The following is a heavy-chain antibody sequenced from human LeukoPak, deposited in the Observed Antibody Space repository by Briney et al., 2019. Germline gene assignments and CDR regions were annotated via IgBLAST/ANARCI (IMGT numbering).Heavy chain of an antibody. J-gene: IGHJ5*02. CDR2: INPNSGGT. CDR1: GYTFTGYY. D-gene: IGHD3-22*01. Sequence: GASVKVSCKASGYTFTGYYMHWVRQAPGQGLEWMGWINPNSGGTNYAQKFQGWVTMTRDTSISTAYMELSRLRSDDTAVYYCARFIYYYDSRGFDPWGQGTLVTVSS. CDR3: ARFIYYYDSRGFDP. V-gene: IGHV1-2*04.